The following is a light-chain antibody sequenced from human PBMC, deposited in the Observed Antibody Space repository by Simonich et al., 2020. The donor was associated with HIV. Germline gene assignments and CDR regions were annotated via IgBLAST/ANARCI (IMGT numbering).Light chain of an antibody. J-gene: IGKJ1*01. CDR2: WAA. V-gene: IGKV4-1*01. CDR3: QQYYTTPPT. CDR1: QSVLSSSTNQHY. Sequence: DIVMTQSPDSLAVSRVERATINCKSTQSVLSSSTNQHYLACNQQKPRTPPNLLLYWAATRESGVPDRFGASGSGTDFTLTISSLQAEDVAVYYFQQYYTTPPTFGQGTKVEIK.